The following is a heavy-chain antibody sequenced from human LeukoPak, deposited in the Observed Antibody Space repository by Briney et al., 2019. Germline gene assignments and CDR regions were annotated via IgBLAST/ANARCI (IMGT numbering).Heavy chain of an antibody. CDR1: GYTFTSYG. V-gene: IGHV1-18*01. CDR2: ISAYNGNT. CDR3: ARDEGSDIVVVPAATEDNWFDP. D-gene: IGHD2-2*01. Sequence: ASVKVSCKASGYTFTSYGISWVRQAPGQGLEWMGWISAYNGNTYYAQKLQGRVTMTTDTSTSTAYMELRSLRSDDTAVYYCARDEGSDIVVVPAATEDNWFDPWGQGTLVTVSS. J-gene: IGHJ5*02.